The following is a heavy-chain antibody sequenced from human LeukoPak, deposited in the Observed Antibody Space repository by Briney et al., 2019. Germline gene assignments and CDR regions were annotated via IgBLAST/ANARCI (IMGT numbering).Heavy chain of an antibody. Sequence: GGSLRLSCAASGFTVSSNYMSWVRQAPGKGLEWVSFIYSGGSTYYADSVKGRFTISRDNSKNTLYLQMNSLRAEDTAVYYCARDHIILRGSGSYYIDYWGQGTLVTVSS. J-gene: IGHJ4*02. V-gene: IGHV3-66*02. CDR2: IYSGGST. D-gene: IGHD3-10*01. CDR1: GFTVSSNY. CDR3: ARDHIILRGSGSYYIDY.